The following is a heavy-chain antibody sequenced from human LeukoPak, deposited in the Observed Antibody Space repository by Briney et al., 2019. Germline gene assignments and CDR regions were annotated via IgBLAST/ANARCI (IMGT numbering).Heavy chain of an antibody. CDR2: IYSGGST. V-gene: IGHV3-66*01. Sequence: GGSLRLSCAASGFTFDDCGMTWVRQAPGKGLEWVSVIYSGGSTYYADSVKGRFTISRDNSKNTLYLQMNSLRAEDTAVYYCAREYCSGGSCPRSDAFDIWGQGTMVTVSS. CDR3: AREYCSGGSCPRSDAFDI. D-gene: IGHD2-15*01. J-gene: IGHJ3*02. CDR1: GFTFDDCG.